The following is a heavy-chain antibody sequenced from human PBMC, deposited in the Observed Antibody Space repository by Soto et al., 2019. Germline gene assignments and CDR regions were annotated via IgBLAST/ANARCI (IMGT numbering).Heavy chain of an antibody. CDR2: IIPIFGTA. V-gene: IGHV1-69*13. CDR1: GGTFSSYA. D-gene: IGHD3-22*01. J-gene: IGHJ3*02. CDR3: ARDQVERYCDSSGYPYDAFGI. Sequence: GASVKVSCKASGGTFSSYAISWVRQAPGQGLEWMGGIIPIFGTANYAQKFQGRVTITADESTSTAYMELSSLRSEATAVYYCARDQVERYCDSSGYPYDAFGIWGQETMVTVSS.